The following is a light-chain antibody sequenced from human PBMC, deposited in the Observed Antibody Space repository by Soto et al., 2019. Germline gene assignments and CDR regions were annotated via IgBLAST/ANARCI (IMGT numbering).Light chain of an antibody. CDR3: QSYDSSLSGGNVV. CDR2: GNS. V-gene: IGLV1-40*01. J-gene: IGLJ2*01. Sequence: QSVLTQPPSVSGAPGQRVTISCTGSSSNIGAGYDVHWYQQLPGTAPKLLIYGNSNRPSGVPDRFSGSKSGTSASLAITGLQAEDEADYYRQSYDSSLSGGNVVFGGGTKLTVL. CDR1: SSNIGAGYD.